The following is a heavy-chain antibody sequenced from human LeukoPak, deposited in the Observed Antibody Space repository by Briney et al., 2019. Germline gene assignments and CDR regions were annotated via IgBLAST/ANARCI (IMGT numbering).Heavy chain of an antibody. CDR3: ARDLTDPPYYYYIDV. V-gene: IGHV3-23*01. CDR2: ISGSGGST. Sequence: PGGSLRLSCAASGFIFSSYGMSWVRQAPGKGLEWVSLISGSGGSTYYADSVKGRFTISRDNAKNSLYLQMNSLRAEDTAVYYCARDLTDPPYYYYIDVWGKGTTVTISS. J-gene: IGHJ6*03. CDR1: GFIFSSYG.